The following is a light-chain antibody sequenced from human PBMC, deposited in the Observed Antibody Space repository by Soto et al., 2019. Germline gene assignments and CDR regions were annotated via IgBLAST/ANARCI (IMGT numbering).Light chain of an antibody. CDR2: GAS. CDR1: QGISNY. Sequence: DIQMTQSPSTLSASVGDRVTITCRASQGISNYLAWYQQKPGKVPRLLIYGASTLQSGIPSRFSGSGSGTEFTLTISSLQPEDFAIYYCQQYNSAPRTFGQGTKVEIK. V-gene: IGKV1-27*01. J-gene: IGKJ1*01. CDR3: QQYNSAPRT.